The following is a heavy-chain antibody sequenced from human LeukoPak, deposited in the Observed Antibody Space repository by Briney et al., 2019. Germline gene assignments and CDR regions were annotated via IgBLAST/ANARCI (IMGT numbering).Heavy chain of an antibody. CDR3: ASLYPSSSTSCY. V-gene: IGHV3-23*01. CDR2: VSASGSRT. Sequence: SGGSLRLYCAASGFTFTSYAMSWVRQAPGKGLEWVSGVSASGSRTDYADSVKGRFTISRDNSKNTLYLQMNSLRAEDTAVYYCASLYPSSSTSCYWGQGTLVTVSS. CDR1: GFTFTSYA. J-gene: IGHJ4*02. D-gene: IGHD2-2*01.